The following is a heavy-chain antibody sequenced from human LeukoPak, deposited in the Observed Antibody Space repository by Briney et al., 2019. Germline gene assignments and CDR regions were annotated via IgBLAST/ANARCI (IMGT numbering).Heavy chain of an antibody. J-gene: IGHJ6*02. CDR3: AKEQYYYDSSGYYPNYGMDV. CDR1: GFTFSSYA. Sequence: GGSLRLSCAASGFTFSSYAMSWVRQAPGKGLEWVSAISGSGGSTYYADSVKGRFTISRDNSKNTLYLQMNSLRAEDTAVYYCAKEQYYYDSSGYYPNYGMDVWGQGTTVTVSS. CDR2: ISGSGGST. V-gene: IGHV3-23*01. D-gene: IGHD3-22*01.